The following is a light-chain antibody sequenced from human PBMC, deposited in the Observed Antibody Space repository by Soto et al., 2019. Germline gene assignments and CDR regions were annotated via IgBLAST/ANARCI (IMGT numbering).Light chain of an antibody. J-gene: IGLJ3*02. V-gene: IGLV4-69*01. CDR1: SGHSSYA. Sequence: HPVLTQSPSASASLGASVKLTCTLSSGHSSYAIAWHQQQPEKGPRYLMKLNSDGSHSKGDGIPDRFSGSNSGAERYLTISSLQSEDEADYYCQTWGTGPWVFGGGTKLTVL. CDR3: QTWGTGPWV. CDR2: LNSDGSH.